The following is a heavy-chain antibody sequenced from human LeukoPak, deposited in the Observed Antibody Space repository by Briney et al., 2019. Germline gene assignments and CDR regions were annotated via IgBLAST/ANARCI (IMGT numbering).Heavy chain of an antibody. Sequence: PGGSLRLSCAASGFTLSTYWMTWVRQAPGKGLDWVANIKQDGSEENYVDSVKGRFTISRDNAKNSLYLQMSSLRADDTAVYYCARQTERDAYNRYWGQGTLVTVSS. CDR3: ARQTERDAYNRY. CDR1: GFTLSTYW. V-gene: IGHV3-7*05. CDR2: IKQDGSEE. D-gene: IGHD5-24*01. J-gene: IGHJ4*02.